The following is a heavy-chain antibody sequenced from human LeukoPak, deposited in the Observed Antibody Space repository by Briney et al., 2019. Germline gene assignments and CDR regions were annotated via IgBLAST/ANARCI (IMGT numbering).Heavy chain of an antibody. CDR2: IFGSGGSA. Sequence: GWSLRLSCTASGFTFSSYAMYWVRQAPGKGLEWVSGIFGSGGSAHYADSVKGRFTISRDNSKNTVYLQMNSLKAEDTAVYYCGKTTTGYSSGRYPAWPVDYWGQGTLVTVSS. V-gene: IGHV3-23*01. J-gene: IGHJ4*02. CDR1: GFTFSSYA. D-gene: IGHD6-19*01. CDR3: GKTTTGYSSGRYPAWPVDY.